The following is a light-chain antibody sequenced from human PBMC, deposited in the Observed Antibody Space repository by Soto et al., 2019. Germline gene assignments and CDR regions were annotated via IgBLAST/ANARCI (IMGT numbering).Light chain of an antibody. CDR3: QQYNKWPRT. CDR1: QSVSSN. CDR2: DAS. V-gene: IGKV3-15*01. Sequence: EIVMTQSPATLSVSGGERATISCRASQSVSSNLAWYQQKPGQAPSLLIYDASTMATGIPARFSGSASGTEFTLTISSLQSEDFAVYFCQQYNKWPRTFGQGTKVEIK. J-gene: IGKJ1*01.